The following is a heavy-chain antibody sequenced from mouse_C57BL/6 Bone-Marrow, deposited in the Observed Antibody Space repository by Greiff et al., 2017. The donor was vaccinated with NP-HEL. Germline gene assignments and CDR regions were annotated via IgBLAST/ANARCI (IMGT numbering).Heavy chain of an antibody. D-gene: IGHD3-2*02. CDR3: TGGQLRQGNYAMDY. CDR2: IYPGNSDT. CDR1: GYTFTSYW. J-gene: IGHJ4*01. V-gene: IGHV1-5*01. Sequence: VQLQQSGTVLARPGASVKMSCKTSGYTFTSYWMHWVKQRPGQGLEWIGAIYPGNSDTSYNQKFKGKAKLTAVTSASTAYMELSSLTNEDSAVYYCTGGQLRQGNYAMDYWGQGTSVTVSS.